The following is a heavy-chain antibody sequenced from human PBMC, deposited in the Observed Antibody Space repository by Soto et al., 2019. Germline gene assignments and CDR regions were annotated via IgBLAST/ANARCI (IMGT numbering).Heavy chain of an antibody. CDR1: GFTFSSYS. CDR3: AKDRIEYSYGHESYGMDV. J-gene: IGHJ6*02. Sequence: GGSLRLSCAASGFTFSSYSMHWVRQAPGKGLEWVAVISYDGSNKYYADSVKGRFTISRDNSKNTLYLQMNSLRAEDTAVYYCAKDRIEYSYGHESYGMDVWGQGTTVTVSS. D-gene: IGHD5-18*01. V-gene: IGHV3-30*18. CDR2: ISYDGSNK.